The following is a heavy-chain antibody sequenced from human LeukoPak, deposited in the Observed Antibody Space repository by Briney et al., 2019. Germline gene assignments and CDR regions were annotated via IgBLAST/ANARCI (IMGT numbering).Heavy chain of an antibody. CDR2: IYPGDSDT. CDR1: GYRFTDYW. D-gene: IGHD5-24*01. CDR3: ARNEGRNDYNP. V-gene: IGHV5-51*01. Sequence: GESLKISCTGSGYRFTDYWIAWVRQMPGKGLEWMGIIYPGDSDTRYSPSFQGQVTISADKSISTAYLQWSSLKASDTAIYYCARNEGRNDYNPWGQGTLVTVSS. J-gene: IGHJ5*02.